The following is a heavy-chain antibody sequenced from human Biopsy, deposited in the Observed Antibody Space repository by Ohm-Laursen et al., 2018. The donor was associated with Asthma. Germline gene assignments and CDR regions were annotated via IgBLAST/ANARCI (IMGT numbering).Heavy chain of an antibody. V-gene: IGHV1-69*13. Sequence: ASVKVSCKASGGTFSRYVISWVRQAPGQGLEWMGGIITVSGPSNYAQKFQGRVTFTADESTTSAYMELSSLRSEDSAVYYCAREVSTVDYGYYYFAMDVWGQGTTVTVSS. D-gene: IGHD4-17*01. CDR3: AREVSTVDYGYYYFAMDV. CDR1: GGTFSRYV. CDR2: IITVSGPS. J-gene: IGHJ6*02.